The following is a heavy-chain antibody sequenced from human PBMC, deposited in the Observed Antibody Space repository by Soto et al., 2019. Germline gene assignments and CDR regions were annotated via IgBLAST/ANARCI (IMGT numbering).Heavy chain of an antibody. D-gene: IGHD6-13*01. CDR3: ARTSSSTWYGSFDF. J-gene: IGHJ4*02. Sequence: ASVKVSCKASGYIFTSYAMHWVRQAPGQRLEWMGWIDAGNGNTKYSQKFLGRLTISRDTSASTAYMELSSLRSEDTAVYYCARTSSSTWYGSFDFWGQGTLVTVSS. V-gene: IGHV1-3*01. CDR2: IDAGNGNT. CDR1: GYIFTSYA.